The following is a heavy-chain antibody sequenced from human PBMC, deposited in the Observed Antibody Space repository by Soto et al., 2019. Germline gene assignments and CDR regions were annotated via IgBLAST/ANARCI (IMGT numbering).Heavy chain of an antibody. Sequence: EVQLVESGGGLIQPGGSLRLSCAASGFIVSSNYMSWVRQAPGKGLEWVSIIYSGANTYYADSVKGRFTISRDNSKNTIYLEINSLRAEDTAVYCCARVKVAAPATDAFDIWGLGTLVTVSP. CDR3: ARVKVAAPATDAFDI. CDR2: IYSGANT. CDR1: GFIVSSNY. D-gene: IGHD6-13*01. V-gene: IGHV3-53*01. J-gene: IGHJ3*02.